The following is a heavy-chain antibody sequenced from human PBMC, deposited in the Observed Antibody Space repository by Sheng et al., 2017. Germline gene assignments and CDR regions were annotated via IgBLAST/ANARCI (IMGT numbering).Heavy chain of an antibody. V-gene: IGHV4-59*12. CDR1: GGSITSYY. D-gene: IGHD3-10*02. CDR2: ISHTGST. CDR3: AGNVRGMGWFDP. J-gene: IGHJ5*02. Sequence: QVQLQESGPGVVKPSETLSLTCTVSGGSITSYYWAWIRQPPGKGLEWIAYISHTGSTNYNPSLKSRVTISVDTSRNQFSLTVTSLTAADTAMYYCAGNVRGMGWFDPWGQGNPGSPSPQ.